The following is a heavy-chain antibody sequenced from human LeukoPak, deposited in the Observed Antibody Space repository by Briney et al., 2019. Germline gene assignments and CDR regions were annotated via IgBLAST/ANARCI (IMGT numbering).Heavy chain of an antibody. V-gene: IGHV3-23*01. D-gene: IGHD5/OR15-5a*01. CDR1: GFTYSSYA. CDR2: ISGSGGST. Sequence: AGGSLRLSCAASGFTYSSYAMSWVRQAPGKGLEWVSAISGSGGSTYYADSVKGRFTISRDNSKNTLYLQMNSLRAEDTAVYYCAKGTASVPDYYYYMDVWGKGTTVTVSS. J-gene: IGHJ6*03. CDR3: AKGTASVPDYYYYMDV.